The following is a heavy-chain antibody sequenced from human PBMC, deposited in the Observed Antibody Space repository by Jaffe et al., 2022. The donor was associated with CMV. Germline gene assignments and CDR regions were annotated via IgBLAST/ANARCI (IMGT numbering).Heavy chain of an antibody. V-gene: IGHV1-69*01. CDR3: ARDREGGDFYYFDY. J-gene: IGHJ4*02. CDR2: IIPIFGTA. D-gene: IGHD2-21*02. Sequence: QVQLVQSGAEVKKPGSSVKVSCKASGGTFSSYAISWVRQAPGQGLEWMGGIIPIFGTANYAQKFQGRVTITADESTSTAYMELSSLRSEDTAVYYCARDREGGDFYYFDYWGQGTLVTVSS. CDR1: GGTFSSYA.